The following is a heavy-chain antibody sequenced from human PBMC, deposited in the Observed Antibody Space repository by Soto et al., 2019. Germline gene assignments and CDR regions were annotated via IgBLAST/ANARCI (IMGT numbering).Heavy chain of an antibody. CDR1: GWTFSSYA. J-gene: IGHJ6*02. CDR2: IIPIFGTA. V-gene: IGHV1-69*13. Sequence: SVKVSCKASGWTFSSYAISWGRQAPGQGLEWMGGIIPIFGTANYAQKFQGRVTITADESTSTAYMELSSLRSEDTAVYYCASTLVPREPWFGELSGDYYYGMDVWGQGTTVTVSS. CDR3: ASTLVPREPWFGELSGDYYYGMDV. D-gene: IGHD3-10*01.